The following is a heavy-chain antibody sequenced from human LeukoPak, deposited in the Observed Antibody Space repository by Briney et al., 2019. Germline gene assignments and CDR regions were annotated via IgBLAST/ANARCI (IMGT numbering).Heavy chain of an antibody. CDR3: ARARTYYYDSSGYEDY. CDR1: GYTFTSYG. D-gene: IGHD3-22*01. J-gene: IGHJ4*02. CDR2: ISAYNGNT. V-gene: IGHV1-18*01. Sequence: ASVKVSCKASGYTFTSYGISWVRPAPGQGLEWMGWISAYNGNTNYAQKLQGRATMTTDTSTSTAYMELRSLRSDDTAVYYCARARTYYYDSSGYEDYWGQGTLVTVSS.